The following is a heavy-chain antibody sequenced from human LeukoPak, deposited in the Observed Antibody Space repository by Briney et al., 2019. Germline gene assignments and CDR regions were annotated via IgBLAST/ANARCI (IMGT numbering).Heavy chain of an antibody. J-gene: IGHJ4*02. V-gene: IGHV4-30-4*01. CDR3: AGCGDFDY. CDR1: GVSITSGDFY. Sequence: PSETLSLTCTISGVSITSGDFYWSWIRQPPGKGLEWVGISYYSGGTYYNPSLKSRVTISLDTSKNRFSLRLTSVTAADTAVYYCAGCGDFDYWGQGTLVTVSS. CDR2: SYYSGGT. D-gene: IGHD4-17*01.